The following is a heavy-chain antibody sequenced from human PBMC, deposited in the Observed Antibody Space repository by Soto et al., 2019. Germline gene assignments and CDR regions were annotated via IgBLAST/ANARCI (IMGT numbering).Heavy chain of an antibody. Sequence: PGGSLRLSCVASEFIFSDYAMSWVRQAPGKGPEWVSVIGGGYKPEYADSVKGRFTVSRDNSKNMLYLQMDSLRVDDTAVYYCAKDSFSRNGIYDPFDVWGQGTMVTVSS. CDR2: IGGGYKP. CDR1: EFIFSDYA. V-gene: IGHV3-23*01. J-gene: IGHJ3*01. CDR3: AKDSFSRNGIYDPFDV. D-gene: IGHD3-3*02.